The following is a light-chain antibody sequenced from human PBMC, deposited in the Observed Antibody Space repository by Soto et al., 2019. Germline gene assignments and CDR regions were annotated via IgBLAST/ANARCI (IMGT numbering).Light chain of an antibody. CDR3: QQLNSYPRT. CDR2: AAS. Sequence: EIRLTQAPSFLSASVGDRVTTTWRASQGSSSYLAWYQQKPGKAPKLLIYAASTLQSGVPSRFSGSGSGTEFTLTISSLQPEDFATYYCQQLNSYPRTFGQGTNVDIK. CDR1: QGSSSY. J-gene: IGKJ1*01. V-gene: IGKV1-9*01.